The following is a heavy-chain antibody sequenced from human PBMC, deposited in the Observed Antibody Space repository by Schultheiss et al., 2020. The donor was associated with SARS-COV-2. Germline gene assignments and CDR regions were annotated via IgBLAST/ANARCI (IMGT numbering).Heavy chain of an antibody. CDR2: ISAYNGNT. D-gene: IGHD1-1*01. V-gene: IGHV1-18*01. J-gene: IGHJ6*02. CDR1: GYTFTNNG. CDR3: ARDAITTGGSYYYYGMDL. Sequence: ASVKVSGKASGYTFTNNGISWVRQAPGQGLEWMGWISAYNGNTNYAQKIQGRVTMTTDTSTSTAYMELSRLRSDDTALYYCARDAITTGGSYYYYGMDLWGQGTTVTVSS.